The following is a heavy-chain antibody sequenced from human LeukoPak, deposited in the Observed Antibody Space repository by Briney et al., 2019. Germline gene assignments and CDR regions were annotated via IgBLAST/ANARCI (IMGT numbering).Heavy chain of an antibody. CDR2: INPNSGDT. CDR1: GYTFTGYY. V-gene: IGHV1-2*06. D-gene: IGHD2-21*02. Sequence: GSSVKVSCEASGYTFTGYYVHWVRQAPGQGLEWMGRINPNSGDTNYAQKFQGRVTMTRDTSISTAYVELSRLRSDDTAVYYCARDYCGGDCFPDYWGQGTLVTVSS. J-gene: IGHJ4*02. CDR3: ARDYCGGDCFPDY.